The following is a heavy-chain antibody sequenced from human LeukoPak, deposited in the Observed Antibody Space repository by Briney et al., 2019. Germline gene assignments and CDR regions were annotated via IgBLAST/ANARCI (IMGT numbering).Heavy chain of an antibody. CDR1: GGTLSNYA. Sequence: ASVKVSCKASGGTLSNYAISWVRQAPGQGLEWVGGIIPIYATVNYAQKFQGRVTITADESTSTAYMELSSLRSDDTAVYYCARYYDTSAYEYYFDYWGQGTLVTVSS. D-gene: IGHD3-22*01. J-gene: IGHJ4*02. V-gene: IGHV1-69*13. CDR3: ARYYDTSAYEYYFDY. CDR2: IIPIYATV.